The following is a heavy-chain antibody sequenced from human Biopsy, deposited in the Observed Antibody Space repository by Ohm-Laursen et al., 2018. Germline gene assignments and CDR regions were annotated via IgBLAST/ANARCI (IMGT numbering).Heavy chain of an antibody. CDR3: AKGGSITIFGVVINNCFDP. CDR1: GFTFSTYV. V-gene: IGHV3-23*01. Sequence: SLRLSCAASGFTFSTYVMTWVRQAPGKGLEWVSGITGSGRTTYYADSVKGRFTISRDNSKNTVYLQMNSVRADDTAIYYCAKGGSITIFGVVINNCFDPWGQGTRVTVSS. CDR2: ITGSGRTT. D-gene: IGHD3-3*01. J-gene: IGHJ5*02.